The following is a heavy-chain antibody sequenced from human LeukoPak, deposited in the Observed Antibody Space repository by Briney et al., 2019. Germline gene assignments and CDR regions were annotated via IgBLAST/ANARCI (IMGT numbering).Heavy chain of an antibody. CDR2: ISGYNGDT. D-gene: IGHD6-13*01. J-gene: IGHJ4*02. CDR1: GYTFTNYG. CDR3: ARHQYSSSWYVLSYFDY. V-gene: IGHV1-18*01. Sequence: ASVKVSCKSSGYTFTNYGISWVRQAPGQGLEWMGWISGYNGDTRYAQDLQGRVTVTTDTSTSTSYMELRSLRSDDTAVYYCARHQYSSSWYVLSYFDYWGQGTLVTVSS.